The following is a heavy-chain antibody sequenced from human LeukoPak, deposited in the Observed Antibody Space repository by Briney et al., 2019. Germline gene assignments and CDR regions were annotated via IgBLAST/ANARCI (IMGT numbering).Heavy chain of an antibody. Sequence: SETLSLTCTVSGGFISSYYWSWIRQPPGKGLEWIGYIYYSGSTNYNSSLKSRVTISVDTSKNQFSLKLRSVTAADTAVYYCARAFCSGGSCYTFDYWGQGTLVTVSP. CDR1: GGFISSYY. D-gene: IGHD2-15*01. CDR2: IYYSGST. J-gene: IGHJ4*02. V-gene: IGHV4-59*01. CDR3: ARAFCSGGSCYTFDY.